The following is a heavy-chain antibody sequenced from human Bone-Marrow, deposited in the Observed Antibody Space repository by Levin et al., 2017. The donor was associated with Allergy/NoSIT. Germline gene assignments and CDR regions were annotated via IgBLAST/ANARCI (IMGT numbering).Heavy chain of an antibody. CDR2: IYPSDSDI. CDR1: GYTFSSYW. D-gene: IGHD3-16*01. CDR3: VKSRRLALRFDAFDI. V-gene: IGHV5-51*01. Sequence: GESLKISCKGSGYTFSSYWIGWVRQMPGKGLEWMGIIYPSDSDIRYSPSFQGQVSISADKSISTPYLQWSSLKASYTAMYYCVKSRRLALRFDAFDIWGQGTKVTVSS. J-gene: IGHJ3*02.